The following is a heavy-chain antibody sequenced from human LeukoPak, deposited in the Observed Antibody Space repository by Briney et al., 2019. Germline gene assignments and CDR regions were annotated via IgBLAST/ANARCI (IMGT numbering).Heavy chain of an antibody. CDR1: GFIFSSYG. CDR2: IRYDGTNK. D-gene: IGHD1-26*01. V-gene: IGHV3-30*02. CDR3: AKDLLGYSGSYQLEY. Sequence: GGSLRLSCVASGFIFSSYGMHWVRQAPGKGLERVAFIRYDGTNKYYADAVKGRFTISRDNSKNTLYLQMNSLRSEDTAVYYCAKDLLGYSGSYQLEYWGQGTLVTVSS. J-gene: IGHJ4*02.